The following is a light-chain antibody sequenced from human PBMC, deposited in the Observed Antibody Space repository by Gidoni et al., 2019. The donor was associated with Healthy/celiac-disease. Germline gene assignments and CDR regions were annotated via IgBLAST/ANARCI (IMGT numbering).Light chain of an antibody. CDR2: DAS. V-gene: IGKV3-11*01. CDR3: QQRSNWYT. Sequence: EIVLTQSPATLSLSPGERATLSCRASQSVSSYLAWYQQKPGQAPMLLIYDASNRATAIPARFSGSGSGTDFTLTISSLEPEDFAVYYCQQRSNWYTFGQGTKLEIK. J-gene: IGKJ2*01. CDR1: QSVSSY.